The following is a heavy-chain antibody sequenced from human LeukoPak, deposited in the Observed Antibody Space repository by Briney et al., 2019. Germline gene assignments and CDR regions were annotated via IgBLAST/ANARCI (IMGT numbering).Heavy chain of an antibody. D-gene: IGHD1-26*01. CDR2: ISGFNGNT. J-gene: IGHJ4*02. CDR3: ARDVGGSYYFY. CDR1: GYTFTGYY. Sequence: ASVKVSCKASGYTFTGYYMHWVRQAPGQGPEWMGWISGFNGNTNYEQKFQGRVTMTTDTSTSTAYMELRSLRSDDTAVYYCARDVGGSYYFYWGQGTLVTVSS. V-gene: IGHV1-18*04.